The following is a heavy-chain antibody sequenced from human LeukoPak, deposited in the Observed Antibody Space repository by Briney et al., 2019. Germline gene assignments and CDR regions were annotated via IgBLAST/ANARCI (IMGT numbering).Heavy chain of an antibody. Sequence: SETLSLTCAVSGGSISSSNWWSWVRQPPGKGLEWIGEIYHSGSTNYNPSLKSRVTISVDKSKNQFSLKLSSVTAADTAVYYCARDLSELGSGFSDAFDIWGQGTMVTVSS. J-gene: IGHJ3*02. V-gene: IGHV4-4*02. D-gene: IGHD6-25*01. CDR2: IYHSGST. CDR3: ARDLSELGSGFSDAFDI. CDR1: GGSISSSNW.